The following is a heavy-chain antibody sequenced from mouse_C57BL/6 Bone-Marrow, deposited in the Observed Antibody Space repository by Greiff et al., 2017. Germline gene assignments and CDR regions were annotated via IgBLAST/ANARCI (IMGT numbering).Heavy chain of an antibody. V-gene: IGHV1-55*01. CDR1: GYTFTSYW. CDR3: ARDITTVVPYYFDY. Sequence: QVQLQQPGAELVKPGASVKMSCKASGYTFTSYWITWVKQRPGQGLEWIGDIYPGSGSTNYNEKFKSKATLTVDTSSSTAYMQRSSLTSEDSAVYYCARDITTVVPYYFDYWGQGTTLTVSS. CDR2: IYPGSGST. D-gene: IGHD1-1*01. J-gene: IGHJ2*01.